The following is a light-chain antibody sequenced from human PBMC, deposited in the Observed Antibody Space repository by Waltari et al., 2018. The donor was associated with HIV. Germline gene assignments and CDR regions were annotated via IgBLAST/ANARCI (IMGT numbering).Light chain of an antibody. J-gene: IGKJ4*01. V-gene: IGKV1-9*01. Sequence: DIHLTPSPSFLSASVGHRVTITCRDSHGISSYLACYQQKPGKAPKRRIYAPSTLQGGVPSRFRGSGSGTAVTLTIRSLPPDDCATDYWPHVNSYPLTFGGGTKVEIQ. CDR1: HGISSY. CDR3: PHVNSYPLT. CDR2: APS.